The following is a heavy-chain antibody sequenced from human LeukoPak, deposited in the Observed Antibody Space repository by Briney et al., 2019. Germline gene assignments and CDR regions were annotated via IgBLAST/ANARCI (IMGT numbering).Heavy chain of an antibody. CDR1: GFTFGNAW. Sequence: GESLRLSCAASGFTFGNAWMNWVRQAPGKGLEWVGRIKSKTDGETTDYAAPVKGRFTISRDDSKNTLYVQMNSLKSEDTAVYYCITGRNWGQRTLVTVSS. CDR3: ITGRN. V-gene: IGHV3-15*01. J-gene: IGHJ4*02. CDR2: IKSKTDGETT.